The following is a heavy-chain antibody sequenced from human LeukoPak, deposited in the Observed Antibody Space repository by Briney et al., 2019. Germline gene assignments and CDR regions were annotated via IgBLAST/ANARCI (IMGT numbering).Heavy chain of an antibody. J-gene: IGHJ6*03. CDR1: GGSISSYY. CDR2: IYYSGST. D-gene: IGHD5-12*01. V-gene: IGHV4-59*12. Sequence: SETLSLTCTVSGGSISSYYWSWIRQPPGKGLEWIGYIYYSGSTNYNPSLKSRVTISVDTSKNQFSLKLSSVTAADTAVYYCARDQRSGYTGYDYYYYYYMDVWGKGTTVTVSS. CDR3: ARDQRSGYTGYDYYYYYYMDV.